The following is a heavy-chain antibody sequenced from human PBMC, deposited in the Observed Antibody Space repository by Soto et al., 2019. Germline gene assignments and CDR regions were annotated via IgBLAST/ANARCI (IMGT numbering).Heavy chain of an antibody. CDR2: IDPSDSYN. V-gene: IGHV5-10-1*03. J-gene: IGHJ2*01. CDR3: ARRPRTIGYWYLDL. Sequence: EVLLVQSGAEVKKPGESLRISCKGSGYSFTNYWISWVRQMPGKGLEWMGKIDPSDSYNKYSPSFQGHVTISADKSISTVYLQWSSLKASDSAMYYCARRPRTIGYWYLDLWGRGTLVTVSS. CDR1: GYSFTNYW. D-gene: IGHD6-6*01.